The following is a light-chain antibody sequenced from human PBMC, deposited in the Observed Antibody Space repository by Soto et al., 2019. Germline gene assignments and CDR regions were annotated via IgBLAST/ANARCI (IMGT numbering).Light chain of an antibody. Sequence: QSALTQPASVSGSPGQSITISCTGDSSDVGGYNYVSWYGQHPGKAPKLMIYDVSNRPSGVSNRFSGSKSGNTASLTISGLQAEYEADYYCSSYTSSTTLKVFGGGTKLTVL. CDR2: DVS. V-gene: IGLV2-14*03. CDR1: SSDVGGYNY. J-gene: IGLJ2*01. CDR3: SSYTSSTTLKV.